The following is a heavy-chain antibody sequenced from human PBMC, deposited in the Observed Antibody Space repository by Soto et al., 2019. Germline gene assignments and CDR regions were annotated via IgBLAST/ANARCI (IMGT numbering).Heavy chain of an antibody. CDR3: ARGLGDSSGYYPCWFDP. V-gene: IGHV3-21*01. CDR1: GFTFSSYS. Sequence: VGFLRLSCAASGFTFSSYSMNWVRQAPGKGLEWVSSISSSSSYIYYADSVKGRFTISRDNAKNSLYLQMNSLRAEDTAVYYCARGLGDSSGYYPCWFDPWGQGTLVTVSS. J-gene: IGHJ5*02. CDR2: ISSSSSYI. D-gene: IGHD3-22*01.